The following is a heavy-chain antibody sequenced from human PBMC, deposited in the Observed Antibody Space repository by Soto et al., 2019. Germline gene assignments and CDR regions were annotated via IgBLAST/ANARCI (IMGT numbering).Heavy chain of an antibody. D-gene: IGHD3-10*01. CDR3: ARDATYGSGRGPDWYFDL. CDR2: TGTTGDT. J-gene: IGHJ2*01. V-gene: IGHV3-13*04. CDR1: GFAFSSYD. Sequence: EEQLVESGGGMVQPGGSLRLSCVASGFAFSSYDMHWVRQVAGKGLEWVSATGTTGDTYYPGSVTGRFTISREDGKNSLYLQMNNLRPGDTAVYYCARDATYGSGRGPDWYFDLWGRGTLVTVSS.